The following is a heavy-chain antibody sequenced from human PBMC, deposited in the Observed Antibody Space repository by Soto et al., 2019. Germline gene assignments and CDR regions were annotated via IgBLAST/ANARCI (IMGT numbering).Heavy chain of an antibody. J-gene: IGHJ3*02. CDR3: ARVQGRGAFDI. CDR2: IYYSGST. V-gene: IGHV4-59*01. D-gene: IGHD1-26*01. CDR1: GGSISSYY. Sequence: NPSETLSLTCTVSGGSISSYYWSWIRQPPGKGLEWIGYIYYSGSTNYNPSLKSRVTISVDTSKNQFSLKLSSVTAADTAVYYCARVQGRGAFDIWGQGTMVTVSS.